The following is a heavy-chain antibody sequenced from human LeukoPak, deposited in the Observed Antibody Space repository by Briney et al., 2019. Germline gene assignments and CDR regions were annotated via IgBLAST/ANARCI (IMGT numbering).Heavy chain of an antibody. CDR3: ARGGGANHNMDV. J-gene: IGHJ6*03. V-gene: IGHV3-74*01. CDR2: IKTDGTIT. D-gene: IGHD3-16*01. Sequence: GGSLRLSCAASGFTFSTYWMHWVRQAPGKGLVWVSRIKTDGTITTYADSVKGRFTISRDNAKSTLYLQMNSLRVEDTAVYYCARGGGANHNMDVWGKGTTVTVSS. CDR1: GFTFSTYW.